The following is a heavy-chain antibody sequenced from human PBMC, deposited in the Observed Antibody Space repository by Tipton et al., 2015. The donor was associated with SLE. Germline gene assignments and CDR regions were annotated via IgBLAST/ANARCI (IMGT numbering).Heavy chain of an antibody. V-gene: IGHV4-59*08. CDR2: IYYSGST. D-gene: IGHD7-27*01. CDR3: ASEPLGTFDY. Sequence: GLVKPSETLSLTCTVSGGSISSYYWSWIRQPPGKGLEWIGYIYYSGSTYYNPSLKSRVTISVDTSKNQFSLKLSSVTAADTAVYYCASEPLGTFDYWGQGTLVTVSS. J-gene: IGHJ4*02. CDR1: GGSISSYY.